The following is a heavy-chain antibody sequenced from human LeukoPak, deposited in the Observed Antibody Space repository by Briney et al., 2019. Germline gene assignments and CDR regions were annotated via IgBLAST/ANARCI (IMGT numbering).Heavy chain of an antibody. CDR3: ARDHGDDAFDI. CDR2: INSNRGGT. J-gene: IGHJ3*02. V-gene: IGHV1-2*02. D-gene: IGHD3-3*01. Sequence: GASVKVSCKASGYTFTNYYIHWVRQAPGQGLEWMGWINSNRGGTNYAQKSQGRVTMTRDTSISTAYMELRSVRSDDTAVYYCARDHGDDAFDIWGPGTMVTVSS. CDR1: GYTFTNYY.